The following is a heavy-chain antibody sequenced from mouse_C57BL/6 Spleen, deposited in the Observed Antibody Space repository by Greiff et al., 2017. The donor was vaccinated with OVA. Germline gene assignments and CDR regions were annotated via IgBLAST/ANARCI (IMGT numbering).Heavy chain of an antibody. V-gene: IGHV1-26*01. CDR2: INPNNGGT. CDR3: ARDFDY. Sequence: EVQLQPSGPELVKPGASVKISCKASGYTFTDYYMNWVKQSHGKSLEWIGDINPNNGGTSYNQKFKGKATLTVDKSSSTAYMELRSLTSEDSAVYYCARDFDYWGQGTTLTVSS. J-gene: IGHJ2*01. CDR1: GYTFTDYY.